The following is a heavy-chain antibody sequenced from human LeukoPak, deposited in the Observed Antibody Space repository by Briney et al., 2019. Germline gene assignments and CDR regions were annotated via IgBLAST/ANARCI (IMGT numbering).Heavy chain of an antibody. D-gene: IGHD2-8*01. CDR3: AQSRYCTNGVCSYCGMDV. Sequence: SQTLSLTCTVSGGSISSGDYYWSWIRQPPGKGLEWIGYIYYSGSTNYNPSLKSRVTISEDTSKNQFSLKLSSVTAADTAVYYCAQSRYCTNGVCSYCGMDVWGQGTTVTVSS. CDR1: GGSISSGDYY. J-gene: IGHJ6*02. V-gene: IGHV4-30-4*01. CDR2: IYYSGST.